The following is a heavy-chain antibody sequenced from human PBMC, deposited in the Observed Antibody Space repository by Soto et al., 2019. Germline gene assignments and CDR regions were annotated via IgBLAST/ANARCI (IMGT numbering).Heavy chain of an antibody. CDR3: ARGGRIVYTGIGYYYYHAMDV. CDR2: FNPNGDTE. V-gene: IGHV1-46*01. D-gene: IGHD5-18*01. CDR1: GYTFTSYY. J-gene: IGHJ6*02. Sequence: QVQLVQSGAEVKKPGASVKASCKASGYTFTSYYIHWERQAPGQGLEWMGIFNPNGDTESYAQKLQGRVTMTRDTSTGTAYMELGSLRSEDTAVYYCARGGRIVYTGIGYYYYHAMDVWGQGTTVTVS.